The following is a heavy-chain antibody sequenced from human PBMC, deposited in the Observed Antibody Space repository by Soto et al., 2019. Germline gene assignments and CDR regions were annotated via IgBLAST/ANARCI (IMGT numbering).Heavy chain of an antibody. CDR3: ARGLSGWYPIDY. CDR2: FYTSGST. V-gene: IGHV4-4*07. J-gene: IGHJ4*02. CDR1: GGSISGHY. D-gene: IGHD6-19*01. Sequence: SETLSLTCTVSGGSISGHYWSWIRQPAGRGLEWIGRFYTSGSTSYNPSLKSRVTMSVDTPKNQFSVKLSSVTAADTAVYYCARGLSGWYPIDYWGQGTLVTVS.